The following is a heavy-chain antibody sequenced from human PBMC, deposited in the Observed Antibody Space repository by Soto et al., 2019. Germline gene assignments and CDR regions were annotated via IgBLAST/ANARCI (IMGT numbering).Heavy chain of an antibody. CDR3: ARGLGNCTNGVCYWSYYYMDV. Sequence: ASVKVSCKASGGTFSSYTISWVRQAPGQGLEWMGRIIPILGIANYAQKFQGRVTITADKSTSTAYMELSSLRSEDTAVYYCARGLGNCTNGVCYWSYYYMDVWGKGTTVTVSS. CDR2: IIPILGIA. D-gene: IGHD2-8*01. V-gene: IGHV1-69*02. J-gene: IGHJ6*03. CDR1: GGTFSSYT.